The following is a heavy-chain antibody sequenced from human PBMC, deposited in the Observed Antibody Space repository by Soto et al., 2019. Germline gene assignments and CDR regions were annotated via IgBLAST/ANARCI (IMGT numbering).Heavy chain of an antibody. J-gene: IGHJ6*02. V-gene: IGHV3-33*06. D-gene: IGHD2-8*01. CDR1: GFTFSSYG. CDR3: AKGSVLRVVEAPLAILGGVDV. CDR2: MSYDGSHE. Sequence: GESLRLSCVASGFTFSSYGMHWVRQAPGKGLEWVAVMSYDGSHEYYADSVKGRFTISRDNSKTILYLQMNSLRLEDTAVYYCAKGSVLRVVEAPLAILGGVDVWGQGAMVTVSS.